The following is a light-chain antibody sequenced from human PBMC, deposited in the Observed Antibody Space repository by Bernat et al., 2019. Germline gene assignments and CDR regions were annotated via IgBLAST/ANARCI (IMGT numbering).Light chain of an antibody. J-gene: IGLJ3*02. V-gene: IGLV2-14*03. CDR2: DVR. CDR3: SSYTSSSTLV. CDR1: SSDVGGYNY. Sequence: QSALTQPASVSGSPGQSITISCTGTSSDVGGYNYVSWYQQHPGRAPKLMIYDVRDRPSGISNRFSGSKSGNMASLTISGLLAEDEADYYCSSYTSSSTLVFGGGTRLTVL.